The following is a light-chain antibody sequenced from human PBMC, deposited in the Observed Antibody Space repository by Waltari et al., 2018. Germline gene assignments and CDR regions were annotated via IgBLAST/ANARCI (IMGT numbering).Light chain of an antibody. Sequence: QSVLTQPPSTSGTPGQTVTISCSGTNSNIGRNSVFWYQQLPGTAPKLLIYRDNQRPSWVPDRFSASKSGTSAALAIRGLRSEDEADYYCAAWDDSLSVTYVFGSGTRVTV. V-gene: IGLV1-47*01. CDR2: RDN. CDR1: NSNIGRNS. J-gene: IGLJ1*01. CDR3: AAWDDSLSVTYV.